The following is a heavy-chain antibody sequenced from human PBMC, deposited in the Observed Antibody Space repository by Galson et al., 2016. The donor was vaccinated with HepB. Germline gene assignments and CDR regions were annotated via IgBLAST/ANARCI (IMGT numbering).Heavy chain of an antibody. CDR2: IYYNRRT. D-gene: IGHD6-19*01. CDR3: AREGGAGTWSIEH. CDR1: GASITTYY. Sequence: SETLSLTCSVSGASITTYYWSWIRQPPGKGLEWIGYIYYNRRTNYNPSLKSRVTISGDTSKNQVSLKLNSVTAADTAVYFCAREGGAGTWSIEHWGQGSLVMVSA. J-gene: IGHJ1*01. V-gene: IGHV4-59*01.